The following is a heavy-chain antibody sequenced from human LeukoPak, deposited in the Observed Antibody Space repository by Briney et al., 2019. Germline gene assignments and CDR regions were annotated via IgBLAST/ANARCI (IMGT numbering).Heavy chain of an antibody. CDR3: GRDALVGYFSYYYIDV. CDR1: DGPIRSHY. CDR2: ISNSGST. D-gene: IGHD2-15*01. V-gene: IGHV4-59*11. Sequence: SETLSLTCTVSDGPIRSHYWTWIRQPPLKGLEWIGDISNSGSTKYNPSLKSRVTISIDTSKSQLSLRLTSVTAADTAVYYCGRDALVGYFSYYYIDVWGKGTTVTVSS. J-gene: IGHJ6*03.